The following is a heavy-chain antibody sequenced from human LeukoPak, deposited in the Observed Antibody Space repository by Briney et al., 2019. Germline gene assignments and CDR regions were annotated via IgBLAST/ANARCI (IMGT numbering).Heavy chain of an antibody. J-gene: IGHJ6*03. Sequence: ASVKVSCKASGYTFTSYGISWVRQAPGQGLEWRGWIRAYNGNTNYAQTLQGRVTMTTDTSTSTAYMELRSLRSDDTAVYYCARDPGMPMVNYYYMDVWGKATTVTVSS. CDR2: IRAYNGNT. CDR1: GYTFTSYG. D-gene: IGHD5-18*01. CDR3: ARDPGMPMVNYYYMDV. V-gene: IGHV1-18*01.